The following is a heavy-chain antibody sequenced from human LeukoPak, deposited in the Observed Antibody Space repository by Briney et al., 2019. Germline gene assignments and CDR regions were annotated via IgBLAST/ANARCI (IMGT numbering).Heavy chain of an antibody. CDR3: ARQPLVAPVSYYFGY. Sequence: SETLSLTCTVSGGSISSYYWSWIRQPPGKGLEWIGYIYYSGSTNYNPSLKSRVTISVDTSKNQFSLKLSSVTAADTAVYYCARQPLVAPVSYYFGYWGQGTLVTVSS. CDR1: GGSISSYY. V-gene: IGHV4-59*08. CDR2: IYYSGST. D-gene: IGHD5-12*01. J-gene: IGHJ4*02.